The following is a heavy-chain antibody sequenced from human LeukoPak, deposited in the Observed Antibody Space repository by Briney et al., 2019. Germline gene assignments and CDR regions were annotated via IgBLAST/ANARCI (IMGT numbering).Heavy chain of an antibody. J-gene: IGHJ4*02. V-gene: IGHV4-59*11. CDR2: IYYSGST. D-gene: IGHD2-2*02. CDR3: AAYRSSTSCYRRNFDY. Sequence: PSETLSLTCTVSGGSISSHYWSWIRQSPGKGLEWIGYIYYSGSTNYNPSLESRVTISVDTSKNQFSLKLSSVTAADTAVYYCAAYRSSTSCYRRNFDYWGQGTLVTVSS. CDR1: GGSISSHY.